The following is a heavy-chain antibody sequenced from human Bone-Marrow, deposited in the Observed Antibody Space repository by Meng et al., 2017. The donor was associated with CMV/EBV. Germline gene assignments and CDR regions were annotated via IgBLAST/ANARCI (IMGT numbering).Heavy chain of an antibody. D-gene: IGHD1-26*01. J-gene: IGHJ4*02. CDR1: GFTFSSYG. CDR2: IWYDGSNK. V-gene: IGHV3-33*01. Sequence: GESLKISCAASGFTFSSYGMHWVRQAPGKGLEWVAVIWYDGSNKYYADSVKGRFTISRDNAKNSLYLQMNSLRAEDTAVYYCARDLSGRGESGYWGQGTLVTVSS. CDR3: ARDLSGRGESGY.